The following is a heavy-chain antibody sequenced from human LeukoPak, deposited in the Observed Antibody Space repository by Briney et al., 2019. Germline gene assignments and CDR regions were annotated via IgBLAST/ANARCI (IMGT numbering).Heavy chain of an antibody. D-gene: IGHD3-9*01. J-gene: IGHJ6*02. CDR1: GGSISSYY. Sequence: SETLSLTCTVSGGSISSYYWSWIRQHPGKGLEWIGYIYYSGSTYYNPSLKSRVTISVDTSKNQFSLKLSSVTAADTAVYYCARAGAYDILTGYYPYGMDVWGQGTTVTVSS. V-gene: IGHV4-59*12. CDR2: IYYSGST. CDR3: ARAGAYDILTGYYPYGMDV.